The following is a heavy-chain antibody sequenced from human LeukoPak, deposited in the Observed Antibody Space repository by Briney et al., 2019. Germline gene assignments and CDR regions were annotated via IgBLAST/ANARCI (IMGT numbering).Heavy chain of an antibody. V-gene: IGHV3-7*03. CDR2: IKQDGSEK. CDR3: ARDRHYDYVWGSYRYTGDAFDI. D-gene: IGHD3-16*02. Sequence: PGGSLRLSCAASGFTFSSYWMSWVRQAPGKGLEWVANIKQDGSEKYYVDSVKGRFTISRDNAKNSLYLQMNSLRAEDTAVYYCARDRHYDYVWGSYRYTGDAFDIWGQGTMVTVSS. CDR1: GFTFSSYW. J-gene: IGHJ3*02.